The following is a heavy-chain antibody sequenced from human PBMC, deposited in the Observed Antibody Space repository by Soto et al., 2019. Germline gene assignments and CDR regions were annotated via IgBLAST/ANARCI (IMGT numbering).Heavy chain of an antibody. V-gene: IGHV1-69*13. CDR1: GGTFSSYA. CDR3: ARMYCSGGSCYSPPSYYYYGMDV. D-gene: IGHD2-15*01. CDR2: IIPIFGTA. J-gene: IGHJ6*02. Sequence: SVKVSCKASGGTFSSYAISWVRQAPGQGLEWMGGIIPIFGTANYAQKFQGRVTIIADESTSTAYMELSSLRSEDTAVYYCARMYCSGGSCYSPPSYYYYGMDVWGQGTTVTVSS.